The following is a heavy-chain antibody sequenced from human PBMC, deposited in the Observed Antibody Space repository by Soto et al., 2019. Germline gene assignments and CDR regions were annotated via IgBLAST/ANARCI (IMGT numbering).Heavy chain of an antibody. CDR1: GGSISYEYYH. Sequence: PSETLSLTCTVSGGSISYEYYHWTWIRQSPGKGLEWIGYIHYSGSIIYNPSFKSRVTISVDTSKNQFSLKLMSLSAADTAVYYCGTLDGLATISYYFDYWGQGALVTVSS. CDR3: GTLDGLATISYYFDY. CDR2: IHYSGSI. D-gene: IGHD1-1*01. J-gene: IGHJ4*02. V-gene: IGHV4-30-4*08.